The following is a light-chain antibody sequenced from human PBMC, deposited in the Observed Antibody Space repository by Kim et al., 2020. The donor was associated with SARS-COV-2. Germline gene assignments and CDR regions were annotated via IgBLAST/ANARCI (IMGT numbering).Light chain of an antibody. CDR1: QSIGSN. CDR2: DVS. CDR3: QQYNNWWS. Sequence: VTTGERATLSCGASQSIGSNLAWYQQKPGQPPRLRLYDVSTRATGVPARFSGSGSGTEFTLTISSPQSEDVAVYYCQQYNNWWSFGRGTKGDIK. V-gene: IGKV3-15*01. J-gene: IGKJ1*01.